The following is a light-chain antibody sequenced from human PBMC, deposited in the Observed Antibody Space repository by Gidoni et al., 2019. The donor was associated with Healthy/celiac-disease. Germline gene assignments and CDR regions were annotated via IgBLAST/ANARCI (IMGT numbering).Light chain of an antibody. CDR2: WAS. Sequence: DIVMTQSPDSLAVSLGERATINCTSSQSVLYSSNNKNYFAWYQQKPGQPPKLLIYWASTRESGVPDRFSGSGSGTDFTLTISRLQAEDVAVYYCQQYYSTPPTFGQVPKVEIK. V-gene: IGKV4-1*01. J-gene: IGKJ1*01. CDR1: QSVLYSSNNKNY. CDR3: QQYYSTPPT.